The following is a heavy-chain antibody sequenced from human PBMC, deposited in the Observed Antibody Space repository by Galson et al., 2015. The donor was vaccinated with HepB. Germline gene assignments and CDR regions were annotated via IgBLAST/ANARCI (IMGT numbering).Heavy chain of an antibody. CDR3: AKTRGWGLWFGDLLSADF. Sequence: SLRLSCAASGFTFSNYATSWVRQAPGKGLEWVSVISGSGSDTYYTDSVKGRFTISRDNSKNTLFLQMNYLRAEDTAVYYCAKTRGWGLWFGDLLSADFWGQGTLVTVSS. CDR1: GFTFSNYA. CDR2: ISGSGSDT. V-gene: IGHV3-23*01. J-gene: IGHJ4*02. D-gene: IGHD3-10*01.